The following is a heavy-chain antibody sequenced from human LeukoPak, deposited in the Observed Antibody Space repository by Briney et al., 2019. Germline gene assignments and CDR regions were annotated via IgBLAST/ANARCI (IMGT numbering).Heavy chain of an antibody. CDR3: ARPSGVLRYFYWLSHFDY. CDR2: ISYDGSNK. CDR1: GFTFSSYA. Sequence: GRSLRLSCAASGFTFSSYAMHWVRQAPGKGLEWVAVISYDGSNKYYADSVKGRFTISRDNSKNTLYLQMNSLRAEDTAVYYCARPSGVLRYFYWLSHFDYWGQGTLVTVSS. J-gene: IGHJ4*02. D-gene: IGHD3-9*01. V-gene: IGHV3-30-3*01.